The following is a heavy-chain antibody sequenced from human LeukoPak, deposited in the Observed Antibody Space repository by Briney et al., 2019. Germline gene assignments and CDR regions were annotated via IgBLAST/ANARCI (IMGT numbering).Heavy chain of an antibody. J-gene: IGHJ4*02. CDR1: GGSISSGAYS. CDR2: IYHIGSP. Sequence: SETLSLTCAVSGGSISSGAYSWSWLRQPPGRGLEFIGYIYHIGSPYYNPSLKSRVTISVDKSRNQFSLMLNSVTAADTAVYYGGRSTPWPPFENWGKGILVTVSS. CDR3: GRSTPWPPFEN. V-gene: IGHV4-30-2*01.